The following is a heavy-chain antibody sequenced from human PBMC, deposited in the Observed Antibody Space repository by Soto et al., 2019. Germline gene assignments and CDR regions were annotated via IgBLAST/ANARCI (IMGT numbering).Heavy chain of an antibody. V-gene: IGHV1-18*01. CDR1: GYTFTDYL. J-gene: IGHJ6*03. CDR3: SRGIKDGNYTYYYYMDV. Sequence: QVQLMQSGAEVKKPGASVRLSCKASGYTFTDYLISWVRQAPGQGLEWMGWINPNNGDTNYAQKAQGRVTLTTDTSSSTAYLNLRGLRSDDTAVYYCSRGIKDGNYTYYYYMDVWGKGTAVTVSS. D-gene: IGHD3-10*01. CDR2: INPNNGDT.